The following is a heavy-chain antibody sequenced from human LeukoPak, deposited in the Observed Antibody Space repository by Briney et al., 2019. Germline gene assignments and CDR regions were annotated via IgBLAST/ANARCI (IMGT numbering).Heavy chain of an antibody. CDR2: INSDGSST. CDR1: GFTFSSYW. D-gene: IGHD1-26*01. V-gene: IGHV3-74*01. Sequence: GGSLRLSCAASGFTFSSYWMHWVRQAPGKGLVWVSRINSDGSSTSYADSVKGRFTISRDNAKNKMYLQMNSLRAEDTAVYYCARGLVGATDYYYNGMDVWGQGTTVTVSS. CDR3: ARGLVGATDYYYNGMDV. J-gene: IGHJ6*02.